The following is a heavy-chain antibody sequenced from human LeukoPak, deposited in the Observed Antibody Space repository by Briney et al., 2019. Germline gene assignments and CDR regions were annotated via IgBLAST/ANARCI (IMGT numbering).Heavy chain of an antibody. CDR2: INAGNGNT. V-gene: IGHV1-3*01. Sequence: ASVKVSCKASGYTFTSYAMHWVRQAPGQRLEWMGWINAGNGNTKYSQKFQGRVTITRDTSASTAYMELSSLRSEDTAAYYCARAPHSYCTNGVCYRGSYFDYWGQGTLVTVSS. J-gene: IGHJ4*02. CDR3: ARAPHSYCTNGVCYRGSYFDY. D-gene: IGHD2-8*01. CDR1: GYTFTSYA.